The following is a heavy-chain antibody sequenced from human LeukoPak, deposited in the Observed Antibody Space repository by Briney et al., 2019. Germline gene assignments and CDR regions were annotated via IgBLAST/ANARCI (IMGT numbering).Heavy chain of an antibody. CDR3: ARRYDYVWGGYRYRPTSHDY. D-gene: IGHD3-16*02. J-gene: IGHJ4*02. Sequence: PSETLSLTCAVYGGSFSGYYWSWIRQPPGKGLEWIGEINHSGSTNYNPSLKSRVTISVDTSKNQFSLKLSSVTAADTAVYYCARRYDYVWGGYRYRPTSHDYWGQGTLVTVSS. CDR2: INHSGST. V-gene: IGHV4-34*01. CDR1: GGSFSGYY.